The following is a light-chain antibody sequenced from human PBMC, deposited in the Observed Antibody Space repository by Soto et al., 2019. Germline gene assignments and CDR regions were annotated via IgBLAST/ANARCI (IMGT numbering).Light chain of an antibody. CDR3: QHYGNSLTYT. CDR2: GAS. Sequence: EIVLTQSPGTLSLSPGERATLSCRANQIVSSSYLAWYQQKPGQAPRLLIYGASHRAAGIPDRFSGSGSGTDFTLTISRLEPEDFAVYYCQHYGNSLTYTFGQGTKLEIK. V-gene: IGKV3-20*01. CDR1: QIVSSSY. J-gene: IGKJ2*01.